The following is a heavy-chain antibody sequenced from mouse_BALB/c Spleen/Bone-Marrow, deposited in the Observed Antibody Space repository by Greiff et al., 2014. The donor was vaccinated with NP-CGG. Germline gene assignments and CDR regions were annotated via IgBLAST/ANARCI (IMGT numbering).Heavy chain of an antibody. D-gene: IGHD2-4*01. J-gene: IGHJ3*01. CDR1: GFTFSNYG. Sequence: EVQLQQSGGGLVKSGGSLKLSCAASGFTFSNYGMSWVRQAPEKRLEWVATISGGGGYTFYSDSVKGRFTISRDNAKNNLYLQLSSLRSEDTALYYCARHAYYDQTEVSFVYWGQGTLVTVSA. CDR3: ARHAYYDQTEVSFVY. CDR2: ISGGGGYT. V-gene: IGHV5-9-2*01.